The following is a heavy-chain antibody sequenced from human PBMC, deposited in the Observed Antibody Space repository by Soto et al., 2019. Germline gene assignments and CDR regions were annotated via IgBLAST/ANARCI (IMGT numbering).Heavy chain of an antibody. CDR1: GYTFTTYY. Sequence: QVQLMQSGAEVKKPGASVKVSCKASGYTFTTYYIHWVRQAPGQGLEMMGIINPSGGSATSGGGASYARKLHGRVALTMAACARPGLLDACRATSEATAPSYSARDPSLSMRLNYTAMDV. D-gene: IGHD3-3*01. J-gene: IGHJ3*01. V-gene: IGHV1-46*04. CDR2: INPSGGSA. CDR3: ARDPSLSMRLNYTAMDV.